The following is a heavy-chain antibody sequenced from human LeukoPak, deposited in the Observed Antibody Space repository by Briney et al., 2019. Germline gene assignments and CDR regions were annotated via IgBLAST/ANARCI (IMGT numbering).Heavy chain of an antibody. D-gene: IGHD3-3*01. V-gene: IGHV4-59*08. J-gene: IGHJ3*01. CDR3: ARQGYFDFWSGYPYAFGV. Sequence: PSETLSLTCTVSGGSISTYYWSWIRQPPGKGLEWIGYIYYSGSTRYNPSLKSRVNISVDTSKSQFSLKLSSVTAADTALYYCARQGYFDFWSGYPYAFGVWGQGTMVTVSS. CDR1: GGSISTYY. CDR2: IYYSGST.